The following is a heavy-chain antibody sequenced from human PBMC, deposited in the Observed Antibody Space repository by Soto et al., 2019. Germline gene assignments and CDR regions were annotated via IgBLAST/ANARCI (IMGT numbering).Heavy chain of an antibody. D-gene: IGHD2-8*01. Sequence: GESLKISCKGSGNSFISNWIAWVRQMPGKGLEWMGIIYPGNSDTRYSPSFQGQVIISADTSISTAYLQWSSLKASDTAIYYCARVTKENFEYWGQGILVTVSS. V-gene: IGHV5-51*01. CDR2: IYPGNSDT. J-gene: IGHJ4*02. CDR3: ARVTKENFEY. CDR1: GNSFISNW.